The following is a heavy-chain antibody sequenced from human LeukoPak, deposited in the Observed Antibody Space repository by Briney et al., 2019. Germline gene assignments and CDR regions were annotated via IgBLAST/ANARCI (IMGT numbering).Heavy chain of an antibody. CDR3: ATNGIYCSGGSCYGLGAFDI. V-gene: IGHV1-24*01. D-gene: IGHD2-15*01. J-gene: IGHJ3*02. CDR2: FDPEDGET. Sequence: GASVTVSCKVSGYTLTELSMHWVRQAPGKGLEWMGGFDPEDGETIYAQKFQGRVTMTEDTSTDTAYMELSSLRSEDTAVYYCATNGIYCSGGSCYGLGAFDIWGQGTMVTVSS. CDR1: GYTLTELS.